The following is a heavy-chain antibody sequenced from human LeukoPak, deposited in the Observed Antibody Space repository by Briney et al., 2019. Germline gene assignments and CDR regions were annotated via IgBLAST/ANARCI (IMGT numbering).Heavy chain of an antibody. D-gene: IGHD2-15*01. V-gene: IGHV3-74*01. CDR2: IHRDGGMT. Sequence: PGGSLRLSCAASGFTFTGNSMHWVRQGPGKELVWVARIHRDGGMTRYADSVEGRFTISRDNAKNTLYLQMNSLRAEDTAIYYCVRETGTIGYYMDVWGKGTTVTVSS. J-gene: IGHJ6*03. CDR1: GFTFTGNS. CDR3: VRETGTIGYYMDV.